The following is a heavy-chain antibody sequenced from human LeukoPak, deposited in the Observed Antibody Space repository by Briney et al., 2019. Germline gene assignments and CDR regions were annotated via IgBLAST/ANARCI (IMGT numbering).Heavy chain of an antibody. CDR3: ARGVASYDFWSGAENYYYGMDV. Sequence: SETLSLTCAVYGGSFSGYYWSWIRQPPGKGLEWIGEINHSGSTNYNPSLKSRVTMSVDTSKNQFSLKLSSVTAADTAVYYCARGVASYDFWSGAENYYYGMDVWGQGTTVTVSS. V-gene: IGHV4-34*01. CDR1: GGSFSGYY. J-gene: IGHJ6*02. CDR2: INHSGST. D-gene: IGHD3-3*01.